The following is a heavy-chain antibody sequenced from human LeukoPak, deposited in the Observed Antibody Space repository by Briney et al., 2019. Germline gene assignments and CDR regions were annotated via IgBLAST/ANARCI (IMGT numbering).Heavy chain of an antibody. CDR1: GGSFSGYY. CDR3: ARGRRHFDY. V-gene: IGHV4-34*01. Sequence: SETLSLTCGVYGGSFSGYYWSWIRQPPGKGLEWIGEINHSGSTNYNPSLKSRVTISVDTSKNQFSLKLSSVTAADTAVYYCARGRRHFDYWGQGTLVTVCS. CDR2: INHSGST. J-gene: IGHJ4*02.